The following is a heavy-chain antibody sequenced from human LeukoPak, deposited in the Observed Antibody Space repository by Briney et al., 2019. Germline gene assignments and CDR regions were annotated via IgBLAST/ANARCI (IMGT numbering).Heavy chain of an antibody. V-gene: IGHV3-49*04. J-gene: IGHJ3*02. CDR3: TRVRSVVVPRAFDI. Sequence: PGRSLRLSCTASGFTFGDYAMSWVRQAPGKGLEWAGFIRSKAYGGTTEYAASVKGRFTISRDDSKSIAYLQMNSLKTEDTAVYYCTRVRSVVVPRAFDIWGQGTMVTVSS. D-gene: IGHD2-2*01. CDR2: IRSKAYGGTT. CDR1: GFTFGDYA.